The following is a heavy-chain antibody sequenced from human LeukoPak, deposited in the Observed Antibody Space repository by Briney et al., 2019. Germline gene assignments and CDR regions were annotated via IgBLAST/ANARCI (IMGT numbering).Heavy chain of an antibody. CDR2: INHSGST. Sequence: ASETLSLTCAVYGGSFSGYYWSWIRQPPGKGLEWIGEINHSGSTNYNPSLKSRVTISVDTSKNQFSLKLSSVTAADTAVYYCARHGLRSKAIDYWGQGTLVTVSS. CDR3: ARHGLRSKAIDY. J-gene: IGHJ4*02. D-gene: IGHD5/OR15-5a*01. CDR1: GGSFSGYY. V-gene: IGHV4-34*01.